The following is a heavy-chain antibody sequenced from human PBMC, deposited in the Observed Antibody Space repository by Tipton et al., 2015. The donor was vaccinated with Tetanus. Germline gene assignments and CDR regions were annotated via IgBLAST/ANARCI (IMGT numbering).Heavy chain of an antibody. CDR3: ARDQARGARGWNYFDY. D-gene: IGHD1-26*01. CDR1: GGSISSGGYY. V-gene: IGHV4-31*03. CDR2: IYYSGST. Sequence: GLVKPSQTLSLTCTVSGGSISSGGYYWSWIRQHPGKGQEWIGDIYYSGSTYYNPSLKSRVTISVDTSKNQFSLKLNSVTAADTAVYYCARDQARGARGWNYFDYWGQGTLVTVSS. J-gene: IGHJ4*02.